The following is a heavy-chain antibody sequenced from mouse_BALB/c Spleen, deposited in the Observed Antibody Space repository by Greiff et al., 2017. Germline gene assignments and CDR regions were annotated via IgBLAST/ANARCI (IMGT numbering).Heavy chain of an antibody. V-gene: IGHV1-18*01. CDR1: GYTFTDYT. Sequence: VQLQQSGPELVKPGASVKISCKTSGYTFTDYTMHWVKPSHGKSLEWIGGINPNNGGTSYNQKFKGKATLTVDKSSSTAYMELRSLTSEDSAVYYCARTTVVPEAWFAYWGQGTLVTVSA. CDR3: ARTTVVPEAWFAY. J-gene: IGHJ3*01. D-gene: IGHD1-1*01. CDR2: INPNNGGT.